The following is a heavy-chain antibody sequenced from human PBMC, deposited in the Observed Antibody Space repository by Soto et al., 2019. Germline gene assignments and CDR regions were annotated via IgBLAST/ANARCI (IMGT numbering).Heavy chain of an antibody. CDR3: ARYYGQWLVRGNDAFDI. D-gene: IGHD6-19*01. CDR2: INPSGGST. J-gene: IGHJ3*02. V-gene: IGHV1-46*03. CDR1: GYTFTSYY. Sequence: GASVKVSCKASGYTFTSYYMHWVRQAPGQGLEWMGIINPSGGSTSYAQKFQGRVTMTRDTSTSTVYTELSSLRSEDTAVYYCARYYGQWLVRGNDAFDIWGQGTMVTVSS.